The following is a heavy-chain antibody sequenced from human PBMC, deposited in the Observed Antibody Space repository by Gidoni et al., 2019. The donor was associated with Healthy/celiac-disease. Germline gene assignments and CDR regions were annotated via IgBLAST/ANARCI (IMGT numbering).Heavy chain of an antibody. CDR2: ISGSGGST. CDR3: AKGIFGVVKFPFDY. D-gene: IGHD3-3*02. V-gene: IGHV3-23*01. CDR1: GVTLSSYA. Sequence: EVQLLESGGGLVQPGGSLRLSCAASGVTLSSYAMSWVRQAPGKGLEWVSAISGSGGSTYYADSVKGRFTISRDNSKNTLYLQMNSLRAEDTAVYYCAKGIFGVVKFPFDYWGQGTLVTVSS. J-gene: IGHJ4*02.